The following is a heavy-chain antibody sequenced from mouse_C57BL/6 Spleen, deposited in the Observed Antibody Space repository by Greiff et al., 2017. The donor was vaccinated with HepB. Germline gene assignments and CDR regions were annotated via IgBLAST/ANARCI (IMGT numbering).Heavy chain of an antibody. CDR2: ISYDGSN. CDR3: ARARDYDGVAWFAY. D-gene: IGHD2-4*01. CDR1: GYSITSGYY. Sequence: DVQLQESGPGLVKPSQSLSLTCSVTGYSITSGYYWNWIRQFPGNKLEWMGYISYDGSNNYNPSLKNRISITRDTSKNQFFLKLNSVTTEDTATYYCARARDYDGVAWFAYWGQGTLVTVSA. J-gene: IGHJ3*01. V-gene: IGHV3-6*01.